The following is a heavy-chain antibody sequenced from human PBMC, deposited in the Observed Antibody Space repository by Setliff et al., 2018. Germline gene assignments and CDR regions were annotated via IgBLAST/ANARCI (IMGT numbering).Heavy chain of an antibody. CDR1: GYNFANNW. Sequence: GESLKISCKGSGYNFANNWIAWVRQMPGKGLECMGIIYPGDSSVTYSPSFQGQVTTSVDKSISTVYLHWSSLKASDTAMYYCARSPLDDAFDIWGQGTMVTVSS. CDR2: IYPGDSSV. V-gene: IGHV5-51*01. J-gene: IGHJ3*02. CDR3: ARSPLDDAFDI.